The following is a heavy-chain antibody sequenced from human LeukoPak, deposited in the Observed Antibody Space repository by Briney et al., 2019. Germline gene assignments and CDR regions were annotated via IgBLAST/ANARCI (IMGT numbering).Heavy chain of an antibody. CDR1: GYTFTGYY. CDR2: INPNSGGT. J-gene: IGHJ5*02. Sequence: ASVKVSCKASGYTFTGYYMHWVRQAPGQGLEWMGWINPNSGGTNYAQKFQGRVTMTSDTSISTAYMELSRLRSDDTAVYYCARGGELLRSSWFDPWGQGTLVTVSS. CDR3: ARGGELLRSSWFDP. V-gene: IGHV1-2*02. D-gene: IGHD1-26*01.